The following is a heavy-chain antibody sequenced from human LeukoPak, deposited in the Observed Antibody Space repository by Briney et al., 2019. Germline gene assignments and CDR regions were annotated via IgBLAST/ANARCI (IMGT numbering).Heavy chain of an antibody. D-gene: IGHD2/OR15-2a*01. CDR3: ARAQLRIAMSFDS. CDR1: GGSISSGGYY. CDR2: ISCSGNT. Sequence: SSETLSLTCTVSGGSISSGGYYWTWIRQHPGKGLEWIGYISCSGNTDYNPSLKSRVSISVDTSKNHFSLRLSSVTAADTAVYYCARAQLRIAMSFDSWGQGTLVTVSS. V-gene: IGHV4-31*03. J-gene: IGHJ4*02.